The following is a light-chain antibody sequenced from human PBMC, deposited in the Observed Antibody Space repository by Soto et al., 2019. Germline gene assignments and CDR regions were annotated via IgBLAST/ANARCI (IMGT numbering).Light chain of an antibody. V-gene: IGKV3-20*01. J-gene: IGKJ1*01. Sequence: IVLTQSPGTLSLSPGERATLSCRASQSVSSIFLAWYQRKPGQAPRLLIYGASSRATGIPDRFSGSGSGTDFTLTIRRLEPEDFAVYYCKQYGSSPWTFGQGTKVDIK. CDR1: QSVSSIF. CDR2: GAS. CDR3: KQYGSSPWT.